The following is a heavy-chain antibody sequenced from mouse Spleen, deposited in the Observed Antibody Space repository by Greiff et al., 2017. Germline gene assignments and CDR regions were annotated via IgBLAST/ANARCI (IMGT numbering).Heavy chain of an antibody. CDR2: ISDGGSYT. Sequence: VQLKESGGGLVKPGGSLKLSCAASGFTFSSYAMSWVRQTPEKRLEWVATISDGGSYTYYPDNVKGRFTISRDNAKNNLYLQMSHLKSEDTAMYYCARSLGSSPYYYAMDYWGQGTSVTVSS. V-gene: IGHV5-4*01. CDR3: ARSLGSSPYYYAMDY. J-gene: IGHJ4*01. D-gene: IGHD1-1*01. CDR1: GFTFSSYA.